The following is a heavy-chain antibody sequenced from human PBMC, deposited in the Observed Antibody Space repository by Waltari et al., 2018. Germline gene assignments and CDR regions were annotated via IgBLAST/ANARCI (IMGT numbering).Heavy chain of an antibody. CDR3: ARGEAYSGSWLRDKNGDAFEI. Sequence: QVQLVQSGAEVKKPGASVKVSCKASGYTFTSYAINWVRQATGQGLEWTGWMNPNSGNTGYAQKYQSRGTITRNTTISTAYMELSSLRAEDTAVYYYARGEAYSGSWLRDKNGDAFEIWGQGTMVTVSS. CDR1: GYTFTSYA. D-gene: IGHD6-13*01. J-gene: IGHJ3*02. CDR2: MNPNSGNT. V-gene: IGHV1-8*02.